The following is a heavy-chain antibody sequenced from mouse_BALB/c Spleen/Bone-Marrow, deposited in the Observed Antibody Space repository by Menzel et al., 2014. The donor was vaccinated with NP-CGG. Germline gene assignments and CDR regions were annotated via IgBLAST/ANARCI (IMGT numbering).Heavy chain of an antibody. Sequence: EVKLVESGGGLVQFGGSLKLSCAASGFTFSRYGMSWVRQTPDKRLELVAIINSDGGSTYYPDSVKGRFTISRVNAKNTLCLQMSSLNSEDTAMYYCARAYYWGQGTLITVSA. CDR1: GFTFSRYG. V-gene: IGHV5-6-3*01. D-gene: IGHD2-10*01. J-gene: IGHJ3*01. CDR3: ARAYY. CDR2: INSDGGST.